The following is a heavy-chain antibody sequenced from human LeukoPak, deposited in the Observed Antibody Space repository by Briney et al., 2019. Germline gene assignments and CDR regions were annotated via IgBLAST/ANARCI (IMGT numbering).Heavy chain of an antibody. CDR2: IYWDDGK. V-gene: IGHV2-5*02. CDR1: GFSLSTSGVG. J-gene: IGHJ4*02. Sequence: SGPTLLNPTPTITLTCTFSGFSLSTSGVGVGWIRQPPGKALEWLALIYWDDGKRYSPSLKSRLTITKHPSKNQVVLTMTNMDPVDTATYYCAHIGPYYYDSSGYYPRIFDYWGQGTLVTVSS. CDR3: AHIGPYYYDSSGYYPRIFDY. D-gene: IGHD3-22*01.